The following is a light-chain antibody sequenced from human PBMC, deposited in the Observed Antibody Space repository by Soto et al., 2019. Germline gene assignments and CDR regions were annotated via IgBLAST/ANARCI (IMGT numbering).Light chain of an antibody. Sequence: ETVMTQSPATLSVSPGERATLSCRASQSLSSNLAWYQHKPGQPPRLLIYGASTRATGVPARFSGSGSGTEFTLTISSLQSEDVAVYYCQQYNHWPRGTFGQGTKVDIK. CDR3: QQYNHWPRGT. V-gene: IGKV3-15*01. J-gene: IGKJ1*01. CDR2: GAS. CDR1: QSLSSN.